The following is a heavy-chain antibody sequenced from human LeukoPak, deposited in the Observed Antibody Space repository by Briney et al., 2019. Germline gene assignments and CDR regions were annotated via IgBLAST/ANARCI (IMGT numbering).Heavy chain of an antibody. CDR2: IYYSGST. CDR3: ASLEYSSSCIDY. Sequence: PSETLSLTCTVSGGSISSSSYYWGWIRQPPGKGLEWIGSIYYSGSTYYNPSLKSRVTISVDTSKNQFSLKLSSVTAADTAVYYCASLEYSSSCIDYWGQGTLVTVSS. D-gene: IGHD6-13*01. J-gene: IGHJ4*02. V-gene: IGHV4-39*01. CDR1: GGSISSSSYY.